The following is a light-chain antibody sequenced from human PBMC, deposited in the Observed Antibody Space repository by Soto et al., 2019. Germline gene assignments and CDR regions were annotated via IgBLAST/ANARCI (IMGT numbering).Light chain of an antibody. CDR3: AAWDDSLNGVV. CDR2: SNN. CDR1: SSNIGSKT. Sequence: QSVLTQPPSASGTPGQRVTISCSGSSSNIGSKTVNWYQQLPGTDPTLLIYSNNQRPSGVPDRFSGSKSGTSASLAISGLQSEDEADYYCAAWDDSLNGVVFGGGTKLTVL. J-gene: IGLJ2*01. V-gene: IGLV1-44*01.